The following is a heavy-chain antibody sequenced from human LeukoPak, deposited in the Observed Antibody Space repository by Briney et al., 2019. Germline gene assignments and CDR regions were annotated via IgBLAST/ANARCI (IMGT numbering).Heavy chain of an antibody. D-gene: IGHD2-21*02. CDR1: GFTFSSYS. CDR3: AREPLAYCGGDCYLI. CDR2: ISSSSSTI. V-gene: IGHV3-48*04. J-gene: IGHJ4*02. Sequence: PGGSLRLSCAASGFTFSSYSMNWVRQAPGKGLEWVSYISSSSSTIYYADPVKGRFTISRDNAKNSLYLQMNSLRAEDTAVYYCAREPLAYCGGDCYLIWGQGTLVTVSS.